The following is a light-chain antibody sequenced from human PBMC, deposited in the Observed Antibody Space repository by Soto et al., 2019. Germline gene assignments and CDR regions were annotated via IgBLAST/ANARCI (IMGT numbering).Light chain of an antibody. CDR3: LQDYNYPFT. Sequence: AIQMTQSPSSLSASVGDRVTITCRASQGIRNDLGWYQQKPGKAPKLLIYAASSLQSGVPSRFSGNGSGTDFTLTISSLQPEDFETYYCLQDYNYPFTFGPGTKVDIK. V-gene: IGKV1-6*01. CDR1: QGIRND. CDR2: AAS. J-gene: IGKJ3*01.